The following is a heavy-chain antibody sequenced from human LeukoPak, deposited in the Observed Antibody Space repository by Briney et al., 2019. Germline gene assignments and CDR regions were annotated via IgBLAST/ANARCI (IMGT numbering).Heavy chain of an antibody. CDR1: GGSIRSSYYY. D-gene: IGHD1-26*01. J-gene: IGHJ4*02. V-gene: IGHV4-39*07. CDR3: ARGEGATPYYFDY. Sequence: SETLSLTCTVSGGSIRSSYYYWGWIRQPPGKGLEWIESIYDSGSTNYNPSLKSRVTISVDTSKSQFSLKLSSVTAADTAVYYCARGEGATPYYFDYWGQGTLVTVSS. CDR2: IYDSGST.